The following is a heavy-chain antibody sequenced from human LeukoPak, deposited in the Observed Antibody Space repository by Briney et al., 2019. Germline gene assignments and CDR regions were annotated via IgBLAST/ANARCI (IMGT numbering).Heavy chain of an antibody. CDR2: ISGSGGST. J-gene: IGHJ4*02. D-gene: IGHD6-6*01. V-gene: IGHV3-23*01. CDR1: GFTFSSHA. Sequence: PGGSLRLSCAASGFTFSSHAMSWVRQAPGKGLEWVSAISGSGGSTYYADSVKGRFTISRDNSKNTLYLQMNSLRAEDTAVYYCAEESPPSGIAARPFFDYWGQGTLVTVSS. CDR3: AEESPPSGIAARPFFDY.